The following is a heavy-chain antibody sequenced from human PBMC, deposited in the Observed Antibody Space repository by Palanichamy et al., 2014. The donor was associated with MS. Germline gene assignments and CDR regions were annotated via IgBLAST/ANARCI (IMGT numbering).Heavy chain of an antibody. CDR3: AHKRSGYAENWFDP. D-gene: IGHD5-12*01. CDR1: GFLLKTSGVG. Sequence: QITLKESGPALVKPTQTLTVTCTFSGFLLKTSGVGVGWIRQPPGKALEWLGIIYWDDETRYNPSLRTRLTITKDTSKNQVVLTMTNMDPVDTATYYCAHKRSGYAENWFDPWGQGTLVTVSS. J-gene: IGHJ5*02. V-gene: IGHV2-5*02. CDR2: IYWDDET.